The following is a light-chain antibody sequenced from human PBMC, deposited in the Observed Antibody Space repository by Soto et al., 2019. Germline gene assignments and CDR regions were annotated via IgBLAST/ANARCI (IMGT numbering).Light chain of an antibody. CDR1: QSVSSNY. Sequence: EIVLTQSPGTLSLSPGERATLSCRASQSVSSNYLAWYQLKPGQAPRLRIYGASSRATGISDRFRGSGSGTDFTLTLSSLDPEYFAVYFCQQYGYSPRTFGQGTKVEIK. CDR2: GAS. J-gene: IGKJ1*01. V-gene: IGKV3-20*01. CDR3: QQYGYSPRT.